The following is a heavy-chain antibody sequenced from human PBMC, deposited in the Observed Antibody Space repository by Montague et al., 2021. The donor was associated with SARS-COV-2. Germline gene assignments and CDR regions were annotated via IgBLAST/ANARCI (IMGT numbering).Heavy chain of an antibody. J-gene: IGHJ6*02. Sequence: SETLSLTCTVPGGFISSSYWSWIRQPPGKGLEWIGYIYHSGNTNYNPSLKSRVTISIDTSTNQFSLSPSSMTAADTAVYFCARDLLPPRTAIKTNFFGLDVWSQGTTVIVSS. D-gene: IGHD2-21*02. CDR1: GGFISSSY. V-gene: IGHV4-59*01. CDR3: ARDLLPPRTAIKTNFFGLDV. CDR2: IYHSGNT.